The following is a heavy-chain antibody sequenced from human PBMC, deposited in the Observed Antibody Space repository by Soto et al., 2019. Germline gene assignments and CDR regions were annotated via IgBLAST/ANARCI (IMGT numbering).Heavy chain of an antibody. D-gene: IGHD3-3*01. CDR2: MNPNSGKT. Sequence: QVQLVQSGTEVKKPGASVKVSCKASGYTFTSYDINWVRQATGQGLEWMGWMNPNSGKTGYAQKSQGRVTMTRNTSISTAYMELSSLRSEDTAVYYCARSVADFWSGYNGMDVWGQGTTVTVSS. V-gene: IGHV1-8*01. CDR3: ARSVADFWSGYNGMDV. CDR1: GYTFTSYD. J-gene: IGHJ6*02.